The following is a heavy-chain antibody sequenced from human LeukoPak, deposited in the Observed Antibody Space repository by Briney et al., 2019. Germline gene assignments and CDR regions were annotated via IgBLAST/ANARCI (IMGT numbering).Heavy chain of an antibody. Sequence: GGSLRLSCVASGFTFSSYWMSWVRQTPGKGLEWVANIKQDGSEKNYVDSVKGRFTISRDNAKNSLYLQMNSLRAEDTAVYYCARNIAARPFDYWGQGTLVTVSS. V-gene: IGHV3-7*01. CDR2: IKQDGSEK. CDR3: ARNIAARPFDY. D-gene: IGHD6-6*01. CDR1: GFTFSSYW. J-gene: IGHJ4*02.